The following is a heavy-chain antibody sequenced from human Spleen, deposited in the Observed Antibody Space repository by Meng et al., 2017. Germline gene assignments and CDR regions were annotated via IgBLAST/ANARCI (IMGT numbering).Heavy chain of an antibody. J-gene: IGHJ3*02. Sequence: GGSLRLSCKGSGYSFTNYWIGWVRQMPGKGLEWMGIIHPRDSDTGYSPSFRGHVTISVDKSINTAYLQWRSLKASDTAMYYCAKYVSGSYYWDAFDIWGQGTMVTV. CDR1: GYSFTNYW. V-gene: IGHV5-51*01. D-gene: IGHD3-10*01. CDR3: AKYVSGSYYWDAFDI. CDR2: IHPRDSDT.